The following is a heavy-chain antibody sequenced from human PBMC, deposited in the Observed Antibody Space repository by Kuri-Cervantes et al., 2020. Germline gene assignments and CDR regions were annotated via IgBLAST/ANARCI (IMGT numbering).Heavy chain of an antibody. V-gene: IGHV3-30*02. CDR2: IRYDGSNE. Sequence: GGSLRVCCPASGFTFSNFGMHWVHQAPGKGLEWVEFIRYDGSNEYYADSVKGRFTISRDNSKNTLYLQMNSLRAEDTAVYYCAKSPYSSGSYQYFDYWGQGTLVTVSS. D-gene: IGHD3-10*01. CDR1: GFTFSNFG. CDR3: AKSPYSSGSYQYFDY. J-gene: IGHJ4*02.